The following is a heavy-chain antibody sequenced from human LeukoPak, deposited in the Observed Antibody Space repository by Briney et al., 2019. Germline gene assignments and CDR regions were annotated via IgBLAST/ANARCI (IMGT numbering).Heavy chain of an antibody. Sequence: SGTLSLTCAVSGGSISSSNWWSWVRQPPGKGLEWIGEIYHSGSTNYNPSLKSRVTISVDKSKNQFSLKLSSVTAADTAVYYCARGEGSGGSLAYFDYWGQGTLVTVSS. D-gene: IGHD2-15*01. CDR1: GGSISSSNW. CDR3: ARGEGSGGSLAYFDY. J-gene: IGHJ4*02. V-gene: IGHV4-4*02. CDR2: IYHSGST.